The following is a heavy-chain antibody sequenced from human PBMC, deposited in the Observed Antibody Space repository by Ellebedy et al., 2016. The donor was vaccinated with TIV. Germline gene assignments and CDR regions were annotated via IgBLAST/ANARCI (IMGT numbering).Heavy chain of an antibody. CDR1: GGSLSGYY. D-gene: IGHD6-19*01. V-gene: IGHV4-34*01. Sequence: SETLSLTCAAFGGSLSGYYWSWVRQPPGGGLKWIGEMNQSGNTNYNPSLKSRVTITVDTSKNHFSLRLSSVTAADTAVYYCAEGRSGWYYFDYWGQGTLVTVSS. CDR2: MNQSGNT. CDR3: AEGRSGWYYFDY. J-gene: IGHJ4*02.